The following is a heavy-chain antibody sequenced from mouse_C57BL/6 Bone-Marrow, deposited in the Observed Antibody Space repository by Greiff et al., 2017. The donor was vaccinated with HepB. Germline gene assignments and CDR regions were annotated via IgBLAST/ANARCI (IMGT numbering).Heavy chain of an antibody. CDR3: ALIYYGNFPWFAY. J-gene: IGHJ3*01. CDR2: IHPNSGST. CDR1: GYTFTSYW. Sequence: VQLQQSGAELVKPGASVKLSCKASGYTFTSYWMHWVKQRPGQGLEWIGMIHPNSGSTNYNEKFKSKATLTVDKSSSTAYMQLSSLTSEDSAVYYCALIYYGNFPWFAYWGQGTLVTVSA. D-gene: IGHD2-1*01. V-gene: IGHV1-64*01.